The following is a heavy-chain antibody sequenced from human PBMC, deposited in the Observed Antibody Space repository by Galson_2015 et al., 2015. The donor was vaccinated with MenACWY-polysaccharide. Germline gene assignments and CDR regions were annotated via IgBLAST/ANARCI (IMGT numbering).Heavy chain of an antibody. CDR1: GYTFTSYA. J-gene: IGHJ6*02. V-gene: IGHV7-4-1*02. Sequence: SVKVSCKASGYTFTSYAMNWVRQAPGQGLEWMGRINNNTGNPMYAQGFTGRFVFSLDTSDSTAYLQISGLKAEDTAVYYCARDSFGMDVWGQGTTVTVSS. CDR3: ARDSFGMDV. CDR2: INNNTGNP.